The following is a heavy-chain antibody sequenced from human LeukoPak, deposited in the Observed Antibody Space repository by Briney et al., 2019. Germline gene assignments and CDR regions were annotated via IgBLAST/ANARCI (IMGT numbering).Heavy chain of an antibody. CDR3: ARRGRYYDFWSGYSQDYYYMDV. J-gene: IGHJ6*03. CDR1: GYSFTSYW. V-gene: IGHV5-51*01. D-gene: IGHD3-3*01. Sequence: GESLQISCKGSGYSFTSYWIGWVRQMPGKGLEWMGIIYPGDSDTRYSPSFQGQVTISADKSISTAYLQWSGLKASDTAMYYCARRGRYYDFWSGYSQDYYYMDVWGKGTTVTVSS. CDR2: IYPGDSDT.